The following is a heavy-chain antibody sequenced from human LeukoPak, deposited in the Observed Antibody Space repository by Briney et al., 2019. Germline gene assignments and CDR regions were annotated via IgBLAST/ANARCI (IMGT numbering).Heavy chain of an antibody. J-gene: IGHJ4*02. CDR3: ASSTNYDFLGGP. D-gene: IGHD3-3*01. Sequence: SETLSLTCAVYGESFSDSYWIWIRQPPGKGLEWIGEVNHSGISSYNPPLKSRLTISVDTSKNQFSLKVNSVTAADTAVDYCASSTNYDFLGGPWAQGILVTVSS. CDR2: VNHSGIS. V-gene: IGHV4-34*01. CDR1: GESFSDSY.